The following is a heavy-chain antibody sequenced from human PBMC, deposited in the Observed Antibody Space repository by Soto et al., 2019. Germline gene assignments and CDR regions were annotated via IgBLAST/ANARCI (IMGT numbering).Heavy chain of an antibody. CDR3: ARGDGDYYDGNGYLGRH. V-gene: IGHV3-74*01. J-gene: IGHJ4*02. CDR1: GFTFSSYW. D-gene: IGHD3-22*01. CDR2: INSDGSRT. Sequence: EVQLVESGGGIVQPGGSLRLSCAASGFTFSSYWMHWVRQAPGKGLVWVSRINSDGSRTSYADSAKGRFTISRDNVKNTVYLQMNSLRAEDTAVYYCARGDGDYYDGNGYLGRHWGQGTLVTVSS.